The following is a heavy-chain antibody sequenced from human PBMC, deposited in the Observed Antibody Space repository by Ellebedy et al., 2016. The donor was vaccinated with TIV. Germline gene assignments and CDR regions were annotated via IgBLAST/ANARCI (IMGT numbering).Heavy chain of an antibody. CDR1: GYTFTTYD. CDR3: ARTRGSSSVELDP. CDR2: IIPIFGTA. Sequence: ASVKVSCKASGYTFTTYDINWVRQATGQGLEWMGGIIPIFGTANYAQKFQGRVTITADESTSTAYMELSSLKFDDTAIYYCARTRGSSSVELDPWGQGTLVTVSS. J-gene: IGHJ5*02. D-gene: IGHD6-6*01. V-gene: IGHV1-69*13.